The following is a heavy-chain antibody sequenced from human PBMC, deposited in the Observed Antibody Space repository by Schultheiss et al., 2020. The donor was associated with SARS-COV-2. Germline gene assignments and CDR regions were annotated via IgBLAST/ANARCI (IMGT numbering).Heavy chain of an antibody. V-gene: IGHV1-69*05. CDR2: IIPIFGTA. Sequence: SVKVSCKASGGTFSSYAISWVRQAPGQGLEWMGGIIPIFGTANYAQKFQGRVTITRDTSASTAYMELSSLRSEDMAVYYCARGIQRYCSSTKCYGGYMDVWGKGTTVTVSS. CDR1: GGTFSSYA. CDR3: ARGIQRYCSSTKCYGGYMDV. D-gene: IGHD2-2*01. J-gene: IGHJ6*03.